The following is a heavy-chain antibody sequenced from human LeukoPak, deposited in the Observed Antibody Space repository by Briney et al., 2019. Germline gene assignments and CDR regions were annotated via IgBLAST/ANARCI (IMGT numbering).Heavy chain of an antibody. CDR3: ARATPVGGVRFDY. D-gene: IGHD3-16*01. CDR2: IYTTGAP. CDR1: GVSISSYY. Sequence: SETLSLTCTVSGVSISSYYWSWIRQPPGKRLEWIGSIYTTGAPRYNPSLKSRVTISVDTSKNQFSLKLSSVTAADTAVYYCARATPVGGVRFDYWGQGTLITVSS. J-gene: IGHJ4*02. V-gene: IGHV4-4*09.